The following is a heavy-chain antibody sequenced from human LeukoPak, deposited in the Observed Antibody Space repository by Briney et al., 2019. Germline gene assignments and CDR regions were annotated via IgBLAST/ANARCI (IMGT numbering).Heavy chain of an antibody. Sequence: GGSLRLSCAASGFTFSSYGMHWVRQAPGKGLVWVSRINSDESNTDYADSVKGRLTISRDNAKNTLYLQMNSLRADDTAVYYCARTVGYRAIDLWGQGTMVTVSS. V-gene: IGHV3-74*01. CDR2: INSDESNT. D-gene: IGHD4-23*01. CDR3: ARTVGYRAIDL. CDR1: GFTFSSYG. J-gene: IGHJ3*01.